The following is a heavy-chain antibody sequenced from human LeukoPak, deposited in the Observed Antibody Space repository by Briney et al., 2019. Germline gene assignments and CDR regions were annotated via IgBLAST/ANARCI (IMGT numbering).Heavy chain of an antibody. D-gene: IGHD2-2*01. CDR1: GGTFSSYA. V-gene: IGHV1-69*13. Sequence: SVKVSCKASGGTFSSYAISWVRQAPGQGLEWMGGIIPIFGTANYAQKFQGRVTITADESTSTAYMELSSLRSEDTAVYYCARDVIRHCSSTSCYLNYWGQGTLVTVSS. J-gene: IGHJ4*02. CDR3: ARDVIRHCSSTSCYLNY. CDR2: IIPIFGTA.